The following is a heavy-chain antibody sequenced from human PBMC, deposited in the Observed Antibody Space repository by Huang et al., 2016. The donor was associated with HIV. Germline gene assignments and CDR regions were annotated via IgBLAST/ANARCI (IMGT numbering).Heavy chain of an antibody. J-gene: IGHJ5*02. CDR2: MSYDGRSD. CDR1: GFIFSNFG. D-gene: IGHD2-15*01. Sequence: QVQLVESGGGVVQPGTSLRLSCAASGFIFSNFGMHWVRQAPGKGLEWVAVMSYDGRSDRYSDSVKGRVTISRDNDKNTLSLEMNRLRHDDTAVYYCAKESRWFSDFDQWGQGTLVTVSS. CDR3: AKESRWFSDFDQ. V-gene: IGHV3-30*18.